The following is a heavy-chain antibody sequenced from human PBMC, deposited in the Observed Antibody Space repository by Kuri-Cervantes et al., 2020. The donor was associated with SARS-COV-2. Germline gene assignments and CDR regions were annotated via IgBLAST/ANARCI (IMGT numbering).Heavy chain of an antibody. CDR2: IKSKTDGGTT. CDR3: TTVGCGGGSCYYYYYGMDV. CDR1: GFTFSNAW. V-gene: IGHV3-15*01. D-gene: IGHD2-15*01. J-gene: IGHJ6*02. Sequence: GGSLRLSCAASGFTFSNAWMSWVRQAPGKGLEWVGRIKSKTDGGTTDYAAPVKGRFTISRDDSKNTLYLQMNSLKTEDTAVYYCTTVGCGGGSCYYYYYGMDVWGQGTTVTVSS.